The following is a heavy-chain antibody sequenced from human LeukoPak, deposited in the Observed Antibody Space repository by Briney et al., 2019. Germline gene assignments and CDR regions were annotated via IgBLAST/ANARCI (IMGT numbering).Heavy chain of an antibody. J-gene: IGHJ5*02. Sequence: ASVKVSCEASGYTFTGYYMHWVRQAPGQGLEWMGWINPNSGGTNYAQKFQGRVTMTRDTSISTAYMELSRLRSDDTAVYYCARDLPEWYGDYVRWFDPWGQGTLVTVSS. D-gene: IGHD4-17*01. CDR2: INPNSGGT. CDR3: ARDLPEWYGDYVRWFDP. CDR1: GYTFTGYY. V-gene: IGHV1-2*02.